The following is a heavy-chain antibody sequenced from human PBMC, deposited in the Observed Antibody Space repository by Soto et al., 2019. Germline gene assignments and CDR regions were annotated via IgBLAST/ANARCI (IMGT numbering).Heavy chain of an antibody. J-gene: IGHJ4*02. CDR2: INAGNGNT. Sequence: QVQLVQSGAEEKKPGASVKVSCKASGYTFTSYAMHWVRQSPGQRLEWMGWINAGNGNTKYSQKFQGRVTITRDTSASTAYMERSSLRSEDTAVYDCARGSGYYYWDDYWGQGTLVTVSS. CDR3: ARGSGYYYWDDY. D-gene: IGHD3-22*01. V-gene: IGHV1-3*05. CDR1: GYTFTSYA.